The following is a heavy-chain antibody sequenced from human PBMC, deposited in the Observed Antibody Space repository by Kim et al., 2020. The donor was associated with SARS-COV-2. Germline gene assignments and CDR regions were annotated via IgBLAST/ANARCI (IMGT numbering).Heavy chain of an antibody. CDR1: GYTFTSYD. CDR2: MNPNSGNT. D-gene: IGHD1-7*01. Sequence: ASVKVSCKASGYTFTSYDINWVRQATGQGLEWMGWMNPNSGNTGYAQKFQGRVTMTRNTSISTAYMELSSLRSEDTAVYYCARVVVQRWYNWNYDEGGRYYGMDVWGQGTTVTVSS. V-gene: IGHV1-8*01. CDR3: ARVVVQRWYNWNYDEGGRYYGMDV. J-gene: IGHJ6*02.